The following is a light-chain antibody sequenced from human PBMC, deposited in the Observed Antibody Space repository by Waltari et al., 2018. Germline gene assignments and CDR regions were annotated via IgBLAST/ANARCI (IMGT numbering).Light chain of an antibody. CDR3: QVWDSGTVV. Sequence: SFALTQPVSVSVALGQTATIPCGADNIESTKVNWYQQKPGQAPVLVIYRDKNRSSGIPDRFSGSNSGNTATLTVSRAQHDDEADYFCQVWDSGTVVFGGGTRLTVL. CDR2: RDK. J-gene: IGLJ2*01. CDR1: NIESTK. V-gene: IGLV3-9*01.